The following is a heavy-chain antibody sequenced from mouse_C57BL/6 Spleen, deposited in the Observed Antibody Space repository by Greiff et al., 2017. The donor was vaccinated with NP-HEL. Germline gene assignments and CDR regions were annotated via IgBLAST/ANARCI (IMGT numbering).Heavy chain of an antibody. J-gene: IGHJ4*01. Sequence: VKLMESGPGLVQPSQSLSITCTVSGFSLTSYGVHWVRQSPGKGLEWLGVIWSGGSTDYNAAFIYRLSISKDNSKSQVFFKMNSLQADDTAIYYCARLIPYYYAMDYWGQGTSVTVSS. CDR2: IWSGGST. D-gene: IGHD2-4*01. CDR3: ARLIPYYYAMDY. V-gene: IGHV2-2*01. CDR1: GFSLTSYG.